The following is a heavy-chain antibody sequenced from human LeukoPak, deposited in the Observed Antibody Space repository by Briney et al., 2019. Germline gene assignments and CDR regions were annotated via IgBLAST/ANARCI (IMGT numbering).Heavy chain of an antibody. CDR3: AREYGSGSEFDP. V-gene: IGHV4-4*07. J-gene: IGHJ5*02. CDR2: IYTSGST. Sequence: SETLSLTCTVSDGSTSSYYWSWIRQPAGKGLEWIGRIYTSGSTNYNPSLKSRVTMSVDTSKNQFSLNLTSVTAADTAVYYCAREYGSGSEFDPWGQGTLVTVSS. CDR1: DGSTSSYY. D-gene: IGHD3-10*01.